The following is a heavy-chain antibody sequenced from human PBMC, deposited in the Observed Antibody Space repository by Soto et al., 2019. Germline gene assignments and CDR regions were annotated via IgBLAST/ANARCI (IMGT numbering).Heavy chain of an antibody. CDR2: MNPNSGNT. CDR3: ARGSVRYSSGRGTIDY. J-gene: IGHJ4*02. V-gene: IGHV1-8*01. CDR1: GYTFTSYD. D-gene: IGHD6-19*01. Sequence: QVQLVQSGAEVKKPGASVKVSCTASGYTFTSYDINWVRQATGQGLEWMGWMNPNSGNTGYAQKYQGRVTMSRNSSISTAYMELSSLRSEDTAVYYCARGSVRYSSGRGTIDYWGQGTLVTVSS.